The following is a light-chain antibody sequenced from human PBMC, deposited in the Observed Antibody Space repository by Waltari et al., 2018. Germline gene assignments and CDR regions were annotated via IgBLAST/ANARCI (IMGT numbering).Light chain of an antibody. J-gene: IGKJ1*01. CDR1: QSMSTW. V-gene: IGKV1-5*03. Sequence: DIQMTQSPSSLSASVGDSVTLTCRASQSMSTWVAWYQQKPGKAPKLLIYKASAVENGVPARFSGSGSATEFTLTISGLQPDDFATYVGQQYNFFPWTFGQGTRVEIK. CDR2: KAS. CDR3: QQYNFFPWT.